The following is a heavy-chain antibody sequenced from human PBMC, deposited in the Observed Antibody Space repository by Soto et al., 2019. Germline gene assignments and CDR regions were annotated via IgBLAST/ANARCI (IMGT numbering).Heavy chain of an antibody. CDR1: GFTLSDHY. D-gene: IGHD6-19*01. CDR3: ARDRYSSGWTFDY. Sequence: GGSLRLSCAASGFTLSDHYMDWVRQAPGMGLEWVGRTRNKASSYTTEYAASVKGRFTISRDDSKNSLYLQMNSLKTEDTAVYYCARDRYSSGWTFDYWGQGTLVTVSS. V-gene: IGHV3-72*01. CDR2: TRNKASSYTT. J-gene: IGHJ4*02.